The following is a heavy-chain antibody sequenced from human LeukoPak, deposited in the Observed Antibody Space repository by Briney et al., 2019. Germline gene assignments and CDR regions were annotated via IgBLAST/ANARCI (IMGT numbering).Heavy chain of an antibody. D-gene: IGHD5-12*01. V-gene: IGHV1-69*13. Sequence: SVKVSCKASGGTFSSYAISWVRQAPGQGLEWMGGIIPIFGTANYAQKFQGRVTITGDESTSTAYMELSSLRSEDTAVYYCAREEGGYIGKDAFDIWGQGTMVTVSS. CDR1: GGTFSSYA. CDR2: IIPIFGTA. J-gene: IGHJ3*02. CDR3: AREEGGYIGKDAFDI.